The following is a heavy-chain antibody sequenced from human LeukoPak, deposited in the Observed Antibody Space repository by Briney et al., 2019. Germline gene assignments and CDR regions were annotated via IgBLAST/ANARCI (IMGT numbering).Heavy chain of an antibody. V-gene: IGHV3-48*03. CDR1: GFSFSSYE. Sequence: RGSLSLSWAASGFSFSSYEMKWVRQAAGKGLEWVSYISSSGSTIYHADSVKGRFTISRDNAKNSLYLQINSLRAEDTAVYYCARDSWLFFDYWGQGTLVTVSS. D-gene: IGHD3-9*01. J-gene: IGHJ4*02. CDR2: ISSSGSTI. CDR3: ARDSWLFFDY.